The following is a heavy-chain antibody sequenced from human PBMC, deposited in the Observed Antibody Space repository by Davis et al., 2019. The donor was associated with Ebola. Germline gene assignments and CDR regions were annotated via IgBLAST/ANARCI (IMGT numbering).Heavy chain of an antibody. D-gene: IGHD3/OR15-3a*01. CDR2: TYYTSEWHN. CDR3: ARGWLRTGFDY. J-gene: IGHJ4*02. V-gene: IGHV6-1*01. CDR1: GDSVSINSGG. Sequence: PSETLSLTCAISGDSVSINSGGWNWIRQSPSRGLEWLGRTYYTSEWHNDYGEYVKSRITINPDTSKNQFSLHLNSVTPGDTAVYYCARGWLRTGFDYWGQGTLVTVSS.